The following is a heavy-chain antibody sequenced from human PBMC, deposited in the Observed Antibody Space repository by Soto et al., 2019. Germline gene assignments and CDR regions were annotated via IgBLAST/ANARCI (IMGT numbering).Heavy chain of an antibody. D-gene: IGHD3-22*01. V-gene: IGHV4-39*01. CDR1: GGSMRSSGHY. J-gene: IGHJ4*02. CDR2: IYYSGGP. CDR3: ARHCDSRGYSRPRLCAFDY. Sequence: SETRSLTCSGSGGSMRSSGHYWGWIRQDTGQGLEWIGTIYYSGGPYYSPSLKSRVTISVASSKNQFSLNLSSVTAADTAVYYCARHCDSRGYSRPRLCAFDYWGQGALVT.